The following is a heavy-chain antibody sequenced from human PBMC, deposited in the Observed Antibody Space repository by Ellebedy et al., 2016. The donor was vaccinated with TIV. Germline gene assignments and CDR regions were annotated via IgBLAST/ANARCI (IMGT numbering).Heavy chain of an antibody. CDR3: AKTSPYGTGWYGANDY. D-gene: IGHD6-13*01. Sequence: GGSLRLXXEASGFTFNKVWMSWVRQAPGKGLEWVSAITLRGDTHYAESVRGRFTVSRDNSKNSLFLQMNSLRADDAAVYYCAKTSPYGTGWYGANDYWGQGTLVTVSS. CDR1: GFTFNKVW. J-gene: IGHJ4*02. CDR2: ITLRGDT. V-gene: IGHV3-23*01.